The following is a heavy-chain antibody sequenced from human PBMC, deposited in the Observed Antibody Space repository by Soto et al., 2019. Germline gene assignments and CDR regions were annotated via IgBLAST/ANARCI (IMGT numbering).Heavy chain of an antibody. Sequence: GSLRLSCAASGFIFSSYGMHWVRQAPGKGLEWVAGIWYDGSNTFYSDAVKGRFSISRDNSKNTVDLQMNSLRAEDTAVYYCAKSIAVAPEWLDPWGQGIQVTVSS. CDR2: IWYDGSNT. V-gene: IGHV3-33*06. D-gene: IGHD6-19*01. J-gene: IGHJ5*02. CDR3: AKSIAVAPEWLDP. CDR1: GFIFSSYG.